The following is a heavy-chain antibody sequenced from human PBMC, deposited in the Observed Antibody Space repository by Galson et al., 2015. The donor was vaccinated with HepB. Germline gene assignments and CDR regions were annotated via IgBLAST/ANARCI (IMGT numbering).Heavy chain of an antibody. Sequence: LRLSCAVSGFTFSDHYMDWVRQAPGKGLEWVGRIGSKANSYATAYVASVRGRFSISRDDSKNTAFLQLNSLKTDDTAVYYCIRMGDLSGYSSLWGQGTLVTISS. V-gene: IGHV3-73*01. J-gene: IGHJ4*02. CDR3: IRMGDLSGYSSL. D-gene: IGHD6-13*01. CDR2: IGSKANSYAT. CDR1: GFTFSDHY.